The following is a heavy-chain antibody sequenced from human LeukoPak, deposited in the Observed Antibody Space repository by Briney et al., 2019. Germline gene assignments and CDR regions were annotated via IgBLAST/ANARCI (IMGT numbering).Heavy chain of an antibody. CDR2: ISSSSSYI. D-gene: IGHD2-8*01. Sequence: GGSLRLSCAASGFTFSSYSMNWVRQAPGKGLEWVSSISSSSSYIYYADSVKGRFTISRDNAKNSLYLQMNSLRAEDTAVYYCAKESMGWLIVHFDYWGQGTLVTVSS. J-gene: IGHJ4*02. CDR1: GFTFSSYS. V-gene: IGHV3-21*01. CDR3: AKESMGWLIVHFDY.